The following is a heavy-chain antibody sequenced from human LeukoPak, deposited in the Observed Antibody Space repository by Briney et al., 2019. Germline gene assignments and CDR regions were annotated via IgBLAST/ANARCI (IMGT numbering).Heavy chain of an antibody. V-gene: IGHV1-2*02. CDR1: GYTFTGYY. CDR3: AREVAGSGSYSNFDY. J-gene: IGHJ4*02. CDR2: INPNSGGT. D-gene: IGHD3-10*01. Sequence: ASVKVSCKASGYTFTGYYMHWVRQAPGQGLEWMGWINPNSGGTNYAQKFQGRVTMTRDTSISAAYMELSRLRSDDTAVYYCAREVAGSGSYSNFDYWGQGTLVTVSS.